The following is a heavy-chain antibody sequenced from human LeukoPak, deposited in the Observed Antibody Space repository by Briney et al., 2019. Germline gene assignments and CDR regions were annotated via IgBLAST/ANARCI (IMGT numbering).Heavy chain of an antibody. CDR2: INTDGSST. J-gene: IGHJ4*02. CDR1: GFTFSSYW. CDR3: ARAGYDSSGSYIATFDY. Sequence: PGGSLRLSRGASGFTFSSYWMFWVRQAPGKGLVWVSRINTDGSSTTHADSVKGRFTISRDNTKNTLYLQMNSRRAEDTAVYYCARAGYDSSGSYIATFDYWGQGTLVTVSS. V-gene: IGHV3-74*01. D-gene: IGHD3-22*01.